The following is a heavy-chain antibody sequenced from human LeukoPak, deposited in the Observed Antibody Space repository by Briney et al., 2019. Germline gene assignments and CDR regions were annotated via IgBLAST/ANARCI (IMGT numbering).Heavy chain of an antibody. D-gene: IGHD2-2*01. Sequence: ASVTVSCKASGYTFTGYYMHWVRQAPGQGLEWMGWINPNSGGTNYAQKFQGRVTMTRDTSISTAYMELSRLRSDDTAVYYCATPNECSSTSCSGAYYYGMDVWGQGTTVTVSS. V-gene: IGHV1-2*02. CDR1: GYTFTGYY. CDR3: ATPNECSSTSCSGAYYYGMDV. CDR2: INPNSGGT. J-gene: IGHJ6*02.